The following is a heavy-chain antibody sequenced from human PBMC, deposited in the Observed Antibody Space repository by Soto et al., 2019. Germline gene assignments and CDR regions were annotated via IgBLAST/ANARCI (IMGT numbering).Heavy chain of an antibody. V-gene: IGHV3-74*01. CDR1: GFPFNMYC. Sequence: AGCLRLSCSGSGFPFNMYCMHWVRPVPGKGPVWVARIYNDGTYADYADSVKGRFTISRDNAKDTLYLQMNDLRAEDSALYHCTRGPRATSAGTSAHWGQGTLVTVSS. CDR3: TRGPRATSAGTSAH. D-gene: IGHD6-13*01. CDR2: IYNDGTYA. J-gene: IGHJ4*02.